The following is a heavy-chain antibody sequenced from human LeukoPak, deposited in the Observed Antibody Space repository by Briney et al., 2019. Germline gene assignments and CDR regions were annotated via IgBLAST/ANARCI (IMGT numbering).Heavy chain of an antibody. CDR3: ARDVSYGYDY. D-gene: IGHD5-18*01. J-gene: IGHJ4*02. Sequence: GGSLRLSCAASGFAFSRYWMHWVSQAPGKGLVWVSRIFVDGRETTYADSVKGRFTISRDNAKNTLYLQMNSLRDEDTAVYYCARDVSYGYDYWGQGTLVTVSS. V-gene: IGHV3-74*01. CDR2: IFVDGRET. CDR1: GFAFSRYW.